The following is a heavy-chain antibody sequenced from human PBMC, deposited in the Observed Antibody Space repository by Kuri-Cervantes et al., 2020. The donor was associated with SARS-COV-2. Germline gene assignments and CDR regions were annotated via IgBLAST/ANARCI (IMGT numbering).Heavy chain of an antibody. D-gene: IGHD5-18*01. CDR2: INPNSGAT. CDR1: GYTFTGYY. J-gene: IGHJ6*02. Sequence: ASVKVSCKASGYTFTGYYIHWVRQAPGQGLEWMGWINPNSGATNYAQTFQGWVTMTRDTSTSTVYMELSSLRSEDTAVYYCARDSFRWVCTNSCQQLWHKNYYGYGMDVWGQGTTVTVSS. V-gene: IGHV1-2*04. CDR3: ARDSFRWVCTNSCQQLWHKNYYGYGMDV.